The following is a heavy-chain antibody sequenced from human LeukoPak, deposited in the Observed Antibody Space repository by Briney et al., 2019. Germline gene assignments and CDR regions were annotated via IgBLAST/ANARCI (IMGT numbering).Heavy chain of an antibody. CDR2: ISGSGGST. Sequence: GGSLRLSCVASRFTFSSSAMSWVRQAPGKGLEWVSAISGSGGSTYYPDSVKGRFTISRDNSKNTLFLQMNSLRAEDTAVYYCAKGPPSSSAQYFQHWGQGTLVTVSS. CDR1: RFTFSSSA. CDR3: AKGPPSSSAQYFQH. D-gene: IGHD6-6*01. V-gene: IGHV3-23*01. J-gene: IGHJ1*01.